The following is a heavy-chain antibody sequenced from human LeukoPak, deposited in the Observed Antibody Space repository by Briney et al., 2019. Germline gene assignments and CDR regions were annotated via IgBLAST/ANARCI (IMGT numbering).Heavy chain of an antibody. J-gene: IGHJ4*02. Sequence: GASVKVSYKASGYTFTSYDINWVRQATGQGLEGMGWMNPNSGNTGYAQRFQGRVTMTRNTSISTAYMELSSLRSEDTAVYYCARGGPRWLQLKPFDYWGQGTLVTVSS. CDR1: GYTFTSYD. D-gene: IGHD5-24*01. CDR2: MNPNSGNT. CDR3: ARGGPRWLQLKPFDY. V-gene: IGHV1-8*01.